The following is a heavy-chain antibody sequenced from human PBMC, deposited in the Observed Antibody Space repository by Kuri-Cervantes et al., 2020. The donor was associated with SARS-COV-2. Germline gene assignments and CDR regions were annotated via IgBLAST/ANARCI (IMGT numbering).Heavy chain of an antibody. D-gene: IGHD6-19*01. Sequence: GESLKISCAASGFTFSSYAMTWVRQAPGKGLEWVSSLSVSGDNTYYADSVKGRFTISRDNSRNTLYLQMNSLSAEDTAVYYCAKDLAVAGSEDDSWGQGTLVTVSS. CDR1: GFTFSSYA. V-gene: IGHV3-23*01. J-gene: IGHJ4*02. CDR3: AKDLAVAGSEDDS. CDR2: LSVSGDNT.